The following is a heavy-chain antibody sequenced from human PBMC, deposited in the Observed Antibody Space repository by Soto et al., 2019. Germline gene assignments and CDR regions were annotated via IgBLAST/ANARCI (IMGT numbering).Heavy chain of an antibody. CDR1: GYIFTDYY. V-gene: IGHV1-2*02. Sequence: ASVKVSCKASGYIFTDYYIHWVRQAPGQGLEWMGWNNPNSGDTNYAQKFRGRVTLTRDTSISTAYMELRRLTSDDTAVYYCARVTSRPNWFDPWGQGTLVTVSS. CDR2: NNPNSGDT. CDR3: ARVTSRPNWFDP. J-gene: IGHJ5*02.